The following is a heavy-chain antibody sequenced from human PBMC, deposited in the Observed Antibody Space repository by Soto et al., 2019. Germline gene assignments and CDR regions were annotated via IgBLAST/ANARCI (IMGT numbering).Heavy chain of an antibody. CDR3: AKDLGGDSGY. D-gene: IGHD2-21*02. V-gene: IGHV3-23*01. J-gene: IGHJ4*02. Sequence: GGSLRLSCAASGFTFSSYGMSCVRQAPGKGLEWVSSITGGGSAYHADSVKGRFTTSRDNPKHTLYLQMTSLRADETAVYYCAKDLGGDSGYWGQGTLVTVSS. CDR1: GFTFSSYG. CDR2: ITGGGSA.